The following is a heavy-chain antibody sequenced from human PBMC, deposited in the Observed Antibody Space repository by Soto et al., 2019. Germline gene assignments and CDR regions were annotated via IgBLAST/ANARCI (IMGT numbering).Heavy chain of an antibody. CDR1: GGSFSGYY. J-gene: IGHJ3*02. Sequence: SETLSLTCAVYGGSFSGYYWSWIRQPPGKGLEWIGEINHSGSTNYNPSLKSRVTISVDTSKNQFSLKLSSVTAADTAVYYCARPNDGGDAFDIWGQGTMVTVSS. CDR2: INHSGST. V-gene: IGHV4-34*01. D-gene: IGHD1-1*01. CDR3: ARPNDGGDAFDI.